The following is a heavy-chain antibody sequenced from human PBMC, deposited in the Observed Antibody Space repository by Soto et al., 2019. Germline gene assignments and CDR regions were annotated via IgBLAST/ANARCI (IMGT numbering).Heavy chain of an antibody. V-gene: IGHV3-53*01. Sequence: GGSLRLSCAASGFHVSTNYMTWVRQAPGKGLEWVSVMYSGGTTYYADSVKGRFIISRGNFKNILYLQMNNLRAEDTALYYCARGSGSLYYFHYWGQGTLVTVSS. CDR3: ARGSGSLYYFHY. CDR2: MYSGGTT. CDR1: GFHVSTNY. J-gene: IGHJ4*02. D-gene: IGHD6-19*01.